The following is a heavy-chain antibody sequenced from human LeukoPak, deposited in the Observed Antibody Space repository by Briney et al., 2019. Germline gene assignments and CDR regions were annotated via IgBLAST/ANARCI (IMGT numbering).Heavy chain of an antibody. J-gene: IGHJ4*02. CDR2: ISYDGSNK. D-gene: IGHD3-10*01. Sequence: PGGSLRLSCAASGFTFSSYAMHWVRQAPGKGLEWVAVISYDGSNKYYADSVKGRFTISRDNSKNTLYLQMNSLRAEDTAVCYCARDHPGGSRSFDYWGQGTLVTVSS. CDR3: ARDHPGGSRSFDY. CDR1: GFTFSSYA. V-gene: IGHV3-30*04.